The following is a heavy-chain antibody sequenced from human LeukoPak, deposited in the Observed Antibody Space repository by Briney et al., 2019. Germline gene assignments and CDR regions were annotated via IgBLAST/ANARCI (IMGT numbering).Heavy chain of an antibody. Sequence: GGSLRLSCAASGFTFSNAWMSWVRQAPGKGLEWVANIKQDGSEKYYVDSVKGRFTISRDNAKNSLYLQTNSLRAEDTAVYYCARSLSDSSSWYHFDYWGQGTLVTVSS. J-gene: IGHJ4*02. CDR2: IKQDGSEK. CDR1: GFTFSNAW. CDR3: ARSLSDSSSWYHFDY. V-gene: IGHV3-7*01. D-gene: IGHD6-13*01.